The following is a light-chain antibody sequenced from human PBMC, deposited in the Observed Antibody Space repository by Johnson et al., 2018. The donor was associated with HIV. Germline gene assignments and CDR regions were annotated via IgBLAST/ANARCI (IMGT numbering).Light chain of an antibody. CDR1: SSNIGNNY. CDR2: DNN. Sequence: HSVLTQPPSVSAAPGQKVTISCSGSSSNIGNNYVSWYQQLPGTAPKLLIYDNNKRPSGIPDRFSGSKSGTSATLGITGLQTGDEADYYCGTWDSSLSAAGVFGTGIKVTVL. V-gene: IGLV1-51*01. CDR3: GTWDSSLSAAGV. J-gene: IGLJ1*01.